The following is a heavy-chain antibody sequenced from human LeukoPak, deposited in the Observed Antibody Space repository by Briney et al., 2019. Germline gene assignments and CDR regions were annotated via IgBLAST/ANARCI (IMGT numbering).Heavy chain of an antibody. Sequence: ASVKVSCKASGYTFTSYAIHWVRQAPGQGLEWMGWISAYNVNTNDAQKLQGRVTMTTDTSTTTAYMELRSLRSDDTAVYYCARVPVSGPGARFDYWGQGTLVTVSS. CDR2: ISAYNVNT. J-gene: IGHJ4*02. V-gene: IGHV1-18*04. CDR1: GYTFTSYA. D-gene: IGHD4-11*01. CDR3: ARVPVSGPGARFDY.